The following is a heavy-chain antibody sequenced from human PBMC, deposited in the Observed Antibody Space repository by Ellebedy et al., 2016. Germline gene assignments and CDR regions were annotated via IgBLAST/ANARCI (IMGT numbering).Heavy chain of an antibody. V-gene: IGHV4-30-2*01. CDR2: IYESGST. D-gene: IGHD1-7*01. CDR3: ARGGNWNYPLDY. Sequence: LRLSCAVSGGSISSGSSSWSWIRQPPGKGLEWIGYIYESGSTYYNVSLKSRVTISLDRSMNQFSLRLSSVTAADTAMYYCARGGNWNYPLDYWGQGTLVTVSS. CDR1: GGSISSGSSS. J-gene: IGHJ4*02.